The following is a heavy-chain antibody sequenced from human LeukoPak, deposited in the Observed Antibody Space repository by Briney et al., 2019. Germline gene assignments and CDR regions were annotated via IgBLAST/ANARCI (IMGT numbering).Heavy chain of an antibody. V-gene: IGHV3-23*01. J-gene: IGHJ4*02. CDR1: GFTFSNYD. Sequence: GGSLRLSCAASGFTFSNYDMNWVRQSPGKGLEWVSAISGSGGSTYYADSVKGRFTISRDNPKNTLYLQMNSLRAEDTAVYYCAKGRATGSFDYWGQGTLVTVSS. D-gene: IGHD1-26*01. CDR3: AKGRATGSFDY. CDR2: ISGSGGST.